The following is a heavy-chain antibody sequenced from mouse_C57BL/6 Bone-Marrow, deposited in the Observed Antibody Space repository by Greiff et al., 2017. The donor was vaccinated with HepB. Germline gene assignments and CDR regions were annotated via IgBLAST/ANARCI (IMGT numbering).Heavy chain of an antibody. V-gene: IGHV1-53*01. CDR3: ARSAYGSPWFAY. J-gene: IGHJ3*01. D-gene: IGHD1-1*01. Sequence: QVQLQQSGTELVKPGASVKLSCKASGYTFTSYWMHWVKQRPGQGLEWIGNINPSNGGTNYNEKFKSKATLTVDKSSSTAYMQLSSLTSEDSAVYYCARSAYGSPWFAYWGQGTLVTVSA. CDR1: GYTFTSYW. CDR2: INPSNGGT.